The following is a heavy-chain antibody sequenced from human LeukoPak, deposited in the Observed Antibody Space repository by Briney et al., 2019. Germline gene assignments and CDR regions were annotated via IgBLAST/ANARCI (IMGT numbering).Heavy chain of an antibody. CDR2: INPNSGGT. CDR1: GYTFTGYY. CDR3: ARARPLYYYDSSGKGVDY. V-gene: IGHV1-2*02. D-gene: IGHD3-22*01. Sequence: ASVKVSCKASGYTFTGYYMHWVRQAPGQGLEWMGWINPNSGGTNYAQKFQGRATMTRDTSISTAYMELSRLRSDDTAVYYCARARPLYYYDSSGKGVDYWGQGTLVTVSS. J-gene: IGHJ4*02.